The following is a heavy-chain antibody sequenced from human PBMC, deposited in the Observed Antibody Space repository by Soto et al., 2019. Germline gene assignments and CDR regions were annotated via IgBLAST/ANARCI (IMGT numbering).Heavy chain of an antibody. J-gene: IGHJ4*02. D-gene: IGHD1-1*01. CDR2: IWAHGTEQ. Sequence: QVRLAPSGGGVVQPGRSLTLSCAASGYSITNHGMHWVRQAPGKGLEWVALIWAHGTEQYYADSVKGRFTVSRDTSTNTVYLQMNSLRAEDTARYYCGKDIRSGSIDYWGQGTLVTVSS. CDR3: GKDIRSGSIDY. V-gene: IGHV3-33*06. CDR1: GYSITNHG.